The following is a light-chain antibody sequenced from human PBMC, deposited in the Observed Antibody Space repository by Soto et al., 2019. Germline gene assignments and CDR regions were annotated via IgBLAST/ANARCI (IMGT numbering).Light chain of an antibody. Sequence: DIQMTQSPSTLSASVGDRVTITCRASQSISSWLAWYQQKPGKAPQLLIFEASSLEVGVPSRFSGSVSGTEFTLTISSLQSEDFAVYYCQQYNNWPPITFGQGTRLEIK. CDR3: QQYNNWPPIT. CDR1: QSISSW. V-gene: IGKV1-5*01. CDR2: EAS. J-gene: IGKJ5*01.